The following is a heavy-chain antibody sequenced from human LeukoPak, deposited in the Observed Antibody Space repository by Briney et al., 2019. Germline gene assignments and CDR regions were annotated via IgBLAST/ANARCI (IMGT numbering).Heavy chain of an antibody. CDR1: GFTLGTYW. D-gene: IGHD3-10*01. V-gene: IGHV3-74*01. CDR2: INTDGSGT. J-gene: IGHJ4*02. Sequence: GGSLRLSCAASGFTLGTYWMHWVRQAPGKGLVWVSRINTDGSGTSYADSVKGRFIISRDSGKNTLYLQMNSLRAEDTAVYFCTRGSFYFDSWGQGTLVTVSS. CDR3: TRGSFYFDS.